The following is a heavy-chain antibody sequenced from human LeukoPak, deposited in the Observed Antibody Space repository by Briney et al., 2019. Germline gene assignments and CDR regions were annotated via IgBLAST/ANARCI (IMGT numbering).Heavy chain of an antibody. CDR2: ISSSSSTI. D-gene: IGHD2-2*01. V-gene: IGHV3-48*01. CDR1: GFTFRTYS. J-gene: IGHJ3*02. CDR3: AREGLVVPATIDAFDI. Sequence: PGGSLRLSCAASGFTFRTYSMNWVRQAPGKGLEWVSYISSSSSTIYYADSVKGRFTNSRDNAKNSLHLQMNSLRAEDTAVYYCAREGLVVPATIDAFDIWGQGTMVTVSS.